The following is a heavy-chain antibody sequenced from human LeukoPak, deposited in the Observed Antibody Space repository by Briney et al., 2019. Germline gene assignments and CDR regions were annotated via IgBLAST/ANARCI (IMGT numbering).Heavy chain of an antibody. D-gene: IGHD6-19*01. J-gene: IGHJ3*02. CDR1: GGTFSSYA. Sequence: ASVKVSRKASGGTFSSYAISWVRQAPGQGLEWMGGIIPIFGTANYAQKFQGRVTITTDESTSTAYMELSSLRSEDTAVYYCARGQWLDRGAFDIWGQGTMVTVSS. CDR3: ARGQWLDRGAFDI. V-gene: IGHV1-69*05. CDR2: IIPIFGTA.